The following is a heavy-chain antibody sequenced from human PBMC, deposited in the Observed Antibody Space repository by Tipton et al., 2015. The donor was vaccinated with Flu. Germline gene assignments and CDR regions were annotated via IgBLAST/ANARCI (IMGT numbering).Heavy chain of an antibody. J-gene: IGHJ5*02. Sequence: AASGFTFDDYAMHWVRQAPGKGLEWVSLISGDGGSTYYADSVKGRFTISRDNSKNSLYPQMNSLRTEDTALYYCAKDRSSWPNWFDPWGQGTLVTVSS. CDR2: ISGDGGST. CDR3: AKDRSSWPNWFDP. D-gene: IGHD6-13*01. CDR1: GFTFDDYA. V-gene: IGHV3-43*02.